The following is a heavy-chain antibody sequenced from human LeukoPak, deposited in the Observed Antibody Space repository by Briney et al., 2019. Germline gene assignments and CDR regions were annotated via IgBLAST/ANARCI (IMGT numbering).Heavy chain of an antibody. CDR2: IYHSGST. J-gene: IGHJ6*03. V-gene: IGHV4-38-2*02. Sequence: SETLSLTCTASGYSISSGYYWGWIRQPPGKGLEWIGSIYHSGSTYYNPSLKSRVTISVDTSKNQFSLKLSSVTAADTAVYYCSKVDYYYYYMDVWGKGATVTVSS. CDR3: SKVDYYYYYMDV. CDR1: GYSISSGYY.